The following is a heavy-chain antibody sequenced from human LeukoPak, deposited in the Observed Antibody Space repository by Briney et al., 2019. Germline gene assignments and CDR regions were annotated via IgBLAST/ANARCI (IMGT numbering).Heavy chain of an antibody. CDR2: IREDGNER. Sequence: GGSLRLSCVATGFTFTKRRMSWVRQSRGKGRECVAKIREDGNERHYVDSVKGRFTISRDNARNSLYLQMNNVRVDNTAVYYCVRDYRGGWNDYWGQGTQVTVSS. D-gene: IGHD1-26*01. CDR1: GFTFTKRR. J-gene: IGHJ4*02. V-gene: IGHV3-7*01. CDR3: VRDYRGGWNDY.